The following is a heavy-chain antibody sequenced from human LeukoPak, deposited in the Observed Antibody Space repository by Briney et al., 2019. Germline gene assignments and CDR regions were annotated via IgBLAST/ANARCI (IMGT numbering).Heavy chain of an antibody. Sequence: GGSLRLSCAASGFTFSSYWMSWVRQAPGKGLEWVANIKQDGSEKYYVDSVKGRFTISRDDAKNSLYLQMNSLRAEDTAVYYCAREGPGDYDFWSGYSVQDWFDPWGQGTLVTVSS. V-gene: IGHV3-7*05. CDR3: AREGPGDYDFWSGYSVQDWFDP. CDR2: IKQDGSEK. CDR1: GFTFSSYW. J-gene: IGHJ5*02. D-gene: IGHD3-3*01.